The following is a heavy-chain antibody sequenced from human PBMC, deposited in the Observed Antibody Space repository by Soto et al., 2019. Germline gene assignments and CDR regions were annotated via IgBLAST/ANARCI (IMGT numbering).Heavy chain of an antibody. CDR1: GGSISSGDYY. V-gene: IGHV4-30-4*01. Sequence: SETLSLTXTVSGGSISSGDYYWSWIRQPPGKGLEWIGYIYYSGSTYYNPSLKSRVTISVDTSKNQFSLKLSSVTAADTAVYYCARERRVATSTGYYYYYGMDVWGQGTTVTVSS. D-gene: IGHD5-12*01. CDR3: ARERRVATSTGYYYYYGMDV. CDR2: IYYSGST. J-gene: IGHJ6*02.